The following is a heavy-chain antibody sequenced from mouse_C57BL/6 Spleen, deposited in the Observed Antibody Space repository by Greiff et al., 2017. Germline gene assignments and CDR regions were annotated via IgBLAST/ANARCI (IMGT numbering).Heavy chain of an antibody. Sequence: EVQVVESEGGLVQPGSSMKLSCTASGFTFSDYYMAWVRQVPEKGLEWVANINYDGSSTYYLDSLKSRFIISRDNAKNILYLQMSSLKSEDTATYYCARYDYVAWFAYWGQGTLVTVSA. CDR2: INYDGSST. V-gene: IGHV5-16*01. J-gene: IGHJ3*01. CDR3: ARYDYVAWFAY. CDR1: GFTFSDYY. D-gene: IGHD2-4*01.